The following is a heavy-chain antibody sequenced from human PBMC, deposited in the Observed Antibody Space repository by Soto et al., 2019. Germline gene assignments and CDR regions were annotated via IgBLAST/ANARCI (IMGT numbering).Heavy chain of an antibody. Sequence: EVQLVESGGGLVQPGGSLRLSCAASGFTFSSYWMGWVRQAPGKGLEWVANIKQDGSEKYYVDSVKGRFTISRDNAKNSLYLQMNSLRAEDTAVYYCARGIEYISSSGLDYYYGMDVWGQGTTVTVSS. CDR2: IKQDGSEK. CDR1: GFTFSSYW. D-gene: IGHD6-6*01. CDR3: ARGIEYISSSGLDYYYGMDV. J-gene: IGHJ6*02. V-gene: IGHV3-7*03.